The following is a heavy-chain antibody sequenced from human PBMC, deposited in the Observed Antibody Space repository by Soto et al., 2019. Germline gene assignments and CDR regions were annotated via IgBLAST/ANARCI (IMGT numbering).Heavy chain of an antibody. CDR1: GYTFTGYY. D-gene: IGHD1-7*01. Sequence: ASVKVSCKASGYTFTGYYLHWVRQAPGQDLEWMGWINPNGGTTNSAQKFQGRVTMTRDTSITTAYMELSRLNSDDTAVYYCARDITGTTGPWFDPWGQGTLVTVSS. V-gene: IGHV1-2*02. CDR3: ARDITGTTGPWFDP. J-gene: IGHJ5*02. CDR2: INPNGGTT.